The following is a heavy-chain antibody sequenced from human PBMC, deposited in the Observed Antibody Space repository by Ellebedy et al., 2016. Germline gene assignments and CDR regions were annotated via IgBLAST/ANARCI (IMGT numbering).Heavy chain of an antibody. CDR1: GFTLSVYG. Sequence: GESLKISXAASGFTLSVYGMNWVRQAPGKGLEWVSYISPRTTMRFYADSVKGRFSISRDDANNSLYLQMNSLRAEDTAVSYCVRDQGWNDVGYWFDPWGQGTLVTVSS. V-gene: IGHV3-48*04. J-gene: IGHJ5*02. CDR3: VRDQGWNDVGYWFDP. D-gene: IGHD1-1*01. CDR2: ISPRTTMR.